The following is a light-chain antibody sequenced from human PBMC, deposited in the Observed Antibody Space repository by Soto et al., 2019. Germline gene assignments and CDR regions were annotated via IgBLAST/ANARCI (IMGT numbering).Light chain of an antibody. CDR3: QQSYSTPLT. J-gene: IGKJ4*01. Sequence: EIVLTQSPATLSLSPWESATLSCRASQSVTRSLAWYQQKPGQAPRLLIYDASNRATGIPARFSGSGSGTDFTLTISSLQPEDFAVYYCQQSYSTPLTFGGGTKVDIK. V-gene: IGKV3-11*01. CDR2: DAS. CDR1: QSVTRS.